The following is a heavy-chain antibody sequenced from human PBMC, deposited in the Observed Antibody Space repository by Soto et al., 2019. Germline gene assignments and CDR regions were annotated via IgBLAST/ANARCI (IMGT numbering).Heavy chain of an antibody. V-gene: IGHV1-69*01. CDR3: ATSVGIAATGEDGLDV. Sequence: QVQLVQSGAEVKKTGSSVKVSCKASGGMFSTFGFSWVRQAPGQGPEWIGGIIPILTTPNYAERFQGRVIIVADELTTTVYMELSSLRSEDTAMYYCATSVGIAATGEDGLDVWGQGTSVTVSS. CDR2: IIPILTTP. CDR1: GGMFSTFG. J-gene: IGHJ6*02. D-gene: IGHD6-13*01.